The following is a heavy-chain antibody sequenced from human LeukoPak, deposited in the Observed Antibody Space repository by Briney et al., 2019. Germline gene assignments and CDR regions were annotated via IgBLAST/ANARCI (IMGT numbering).Heavy chain of an antibody. V-gene: IGHV4-59*12. Sequence: GSLRLSCAASGFTFSSYWMSWVRQAPGKGLEWIGYIYYTGSTNYNPSLTSRVTMSVDTSKNQFSLKLNSVTAADTAVYYCARGPTSRGVAFDYWGQGTLVTVSS. CDR2: IYYTGST. CDR1: GFTFSSYW. CDR3: ARGPTSRGVAFDY. D-gene: IGHD2-15*01. J-gene: IGHJ4*02.